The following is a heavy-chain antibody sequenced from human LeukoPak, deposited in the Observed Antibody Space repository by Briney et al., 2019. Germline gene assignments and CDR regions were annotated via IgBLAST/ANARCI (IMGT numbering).Heavy chain of an antibody. D-gene: IGHD3-16*01. Sequence: PGGTLRLSCAASGFTFSSYGMSWVRQAPGKGLEWVSAISGSGGSTYYADSVKGRFTISRDNVKNTLYLQMDSLTAEDTAVYYCWVPATAGEADYWGQGTLVTVSS. CDR2: ISGSGGST. V-gene: IGHV3-23*01. CDR3: WVPATAGEADY. CDR1: GFTFSSYG. J-gene: IGHJ4*02.